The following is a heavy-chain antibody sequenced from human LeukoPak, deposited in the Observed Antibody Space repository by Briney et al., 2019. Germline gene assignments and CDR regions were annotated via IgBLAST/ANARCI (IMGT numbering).Heavy chain of an antibody. CDR2: ISGSGGST. J-gene: IGHJ4*02. CDR1: GFSFSSYA. Sequence: GGSLRLSCAASGFSFSSYAMSWVRQAPGKGLEWVSAISGSGGSTYYADSVKGRFTISRDNSKNTLYLQMNSLRAEDTAVYYCAKRTGVSELHFDHWGQGTLVTVSS. V-gene: IGHV3-23*01. CDR3: AKRTGVSELHFDH. D-gene: IGHD1-7*01.